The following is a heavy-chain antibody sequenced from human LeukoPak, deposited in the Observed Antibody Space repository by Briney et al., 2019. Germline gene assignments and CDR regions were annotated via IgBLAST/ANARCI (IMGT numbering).Heavy chain of an antibody. CDR2: IYHSGST. V-gene: IGHV4-30-2*01. J-gene: IGHJ4*02. D-gene: IGHD4-23*01. Sequence: PSQTLSLTCAVSGGSISSGGYSWSWIRQPPGKGLEWIGYIYHSGSTYYHPSLKSRVTISVDRSKNQFSLKLSSVTAADTAVYYCARRTYGGTLDYWGQGTLVTVSS. CDR1: GGSISSGGYS. CDR3: ARRTYGGTLDY.